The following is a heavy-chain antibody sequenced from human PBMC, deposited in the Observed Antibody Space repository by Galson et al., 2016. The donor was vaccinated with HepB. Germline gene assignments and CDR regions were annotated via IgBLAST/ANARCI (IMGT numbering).Heavy chain of an antibody. Sequence: SVKVSCKASGYTFTAYYMHWVRQAPGQGLEWMGWINPNSGGTNYAQKFQGLVTMTRDTSISTAYMELSRVTSDDTAVYYWATEGFGGSRMAFDYWGQGALVTVSS. D-gene: IGHD3-16*01. CDR3: ATEGFGGSRMAFDY. CDR2: INPNSGGT. CDR1: GYTFTAYY. V-gene: IGHV1-2*04. J-gene: IGHJ4*02.